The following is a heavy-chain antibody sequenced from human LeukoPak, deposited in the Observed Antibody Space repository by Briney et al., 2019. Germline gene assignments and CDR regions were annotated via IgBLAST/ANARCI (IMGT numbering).Heavy chain of an antibody. V-gene: IGHV3-11*05. CDR2: ISSSSSYT. CDR3: AREILYYDILTGYANDAFDI. CDR1: GXTFSDYY. J-gene: IGHJ3*02. D-gene: IGHD3-9*01. Sequence: PGGSLRLSCAASGXTFSDYYMSWIRQAPGKGLGWVSYISSSSSYTNYADSVKGRFTISRDNAKNSLYLQMNSLRPEDTAVYYCAREILYYDILTGYANDAFDIWGQGTMVTVSS.